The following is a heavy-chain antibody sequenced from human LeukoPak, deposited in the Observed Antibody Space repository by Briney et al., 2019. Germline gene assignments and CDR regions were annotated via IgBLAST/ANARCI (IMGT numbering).Heavy chain of an antibody. D-gene: IGHD1-26*01. CDR1: GGSFSGYY. CDR3: ARKLSRGSYYFDY. CDR2: INHSGST. Sequence: PSETLSLTCAVYGGSFSGYYWSWLRQPPGKGLEWIGEINHSGSTNYNPSLKSRVTISVDTSKNQFSLKLSSVTAADTAVYYCARKLSRGSYYFDYWGQGTLVTVSS. J-gene: IGHJ4*02. V-gene: IGHV4-34*01.